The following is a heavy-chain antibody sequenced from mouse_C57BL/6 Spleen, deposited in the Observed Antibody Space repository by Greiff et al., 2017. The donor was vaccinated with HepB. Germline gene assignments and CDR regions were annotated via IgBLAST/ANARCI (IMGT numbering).Heavy chain of an antibody. CDR3: ARGGSSYDWYFDV. Sequence: VQLVESGAELVRPGTSVKMSCKASGYTFTNYWIGWAKQRPGHGLEWIGDIYPGGGYTNYNEKFKGKATLTADKSSSTAYMQFSSLTSEDSAIYYCARGGSSYDWYFDVWGTGTTVTVSS. J-gene: IGHJ1*03. D-gene: IGHD1-1*01. V-gene: IGHV1-63*01. CDR2: IYPGGGYT. CDR1: GYTFTNYW.